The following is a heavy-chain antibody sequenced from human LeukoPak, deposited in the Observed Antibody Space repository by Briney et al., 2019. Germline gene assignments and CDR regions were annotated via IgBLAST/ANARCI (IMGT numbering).Heavy chain of an antibody. J-gene: IGHJ6*03. V-gene: IGHV3-53*01. D-gene: IGHD1-26*01. CDR2: IYSGGST. CDR1: GFTVSSNY. Sequence: GGSLRLSCAAPGFTVSSNYMSWVRQAPGKGLEWVSVIYSGGSTYYADSVKGRFTISRDNSKNTLYLQMNSLRAEDTAVYYCATRRDSGSYFVDYYYYMDVWGKGTTVTISS. CDR3: ATRRDSGSYFVDYYYYMDV.